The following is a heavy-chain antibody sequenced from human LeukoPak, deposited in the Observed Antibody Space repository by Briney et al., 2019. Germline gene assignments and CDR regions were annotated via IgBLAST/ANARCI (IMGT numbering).Heavy chain of an antibody. CDR3: ASWLLWFGDY. J-gene: IGHJ4*02. Sequence: ASVKVSCKASGYTFSNYGISWVRQAPGQGLEWMGWISAYDGNTNYAQKFQGRVTMTRDTSISTAYMELSRLRSDDTAVYYCASWLLWFGDYWGQGTLVTVSS. D-gene: IGHD3-10*01. V-gene: IGHV1-18*01. CDR2: ISAYDGNT. CDR1: GYTFSNYG.